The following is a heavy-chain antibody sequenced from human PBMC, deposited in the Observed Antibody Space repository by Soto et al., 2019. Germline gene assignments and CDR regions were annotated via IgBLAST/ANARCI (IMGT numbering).Heavy chain of an antibody. J-gene: IGHJ4*02. CDR1: GGSFSGYY. D-gene: IGHD2-2*01. CDR2: INHSGST. V-gene: IGHV4-34*01. Sequence: ASETLSLTCAVYGGSFSGYYWSWIRQPPGKGLEWIGEINHSGSTNYNPSLKSRVTISVDTSKNQFSLKLISVTAADTAVYYCASECVLVPAAMRGPDIVATIYFDYWGQGTLVTVSS. CDR3: ASECVLVPAAMRGPDIVATIYFDY.